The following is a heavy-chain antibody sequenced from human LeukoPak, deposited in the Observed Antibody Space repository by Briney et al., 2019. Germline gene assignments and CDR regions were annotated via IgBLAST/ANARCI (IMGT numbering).Heavy chain of an antibody. V-gene: IGHV4-59*01. J-gene: IGHJ5*02. CDR3: ARGHYDILTGYYTPPWFDP. Sequence: PSETLSLTCTVSGGSISSYYWSWIRQPPGKGLEWIGYIYYSGSTNYNPSLKSRVTISVDTSKNQFSLKLSSVTAADTAVYYCARGHYDILTGYYTPPWFDPWGQGTLVTVSS. CDR2: IYYSGST. CDR1: GGSISSYY. D-gene: IGHD3-9*01.